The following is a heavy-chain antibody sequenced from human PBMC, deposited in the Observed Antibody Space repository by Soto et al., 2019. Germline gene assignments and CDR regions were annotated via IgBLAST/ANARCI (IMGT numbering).Heavy chain of an antibody. Sequence: GGSLRLCCAASGFTVSSYGMHWVRQAPGKGLEWVAVISYDGSNKYYADSVKGRFTISGDNSKNTLYLQMNSLRAEDTAVYYCAKDRHGYPNYYYYGMDVWGQGTTVTVSS. CDR3: AKDRHGYPNYYYYGMDV. CDR2: ISYDGSNK. D-gene: IGHD5-18*01. V-gene: IGHV3-30*18. J-gene: IGHJ6*02. CDR1: GFTVSSYG.